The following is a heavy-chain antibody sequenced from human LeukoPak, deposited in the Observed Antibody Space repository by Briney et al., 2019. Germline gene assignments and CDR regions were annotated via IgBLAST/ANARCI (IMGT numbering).Heavy chain of an antibody. V-gene: IGHV3-21*01. CDR3: ARRGYSDSSGYDY. Sequence: GGSLRLSCATSGFTFKSHAMNWVRQSPGKGLEWVSSISGDSTDIYYADSLMGRSTISRDNAKNSLYLQINSLRAEDTAIYYCARRGYSDSSGYDYWGQGTLVTVSS. CDR2: ISGDSTDI. CDR1: GFTFKSHA. D-gene: IGHD3-22*01. J-gene: IGHJ4*02.